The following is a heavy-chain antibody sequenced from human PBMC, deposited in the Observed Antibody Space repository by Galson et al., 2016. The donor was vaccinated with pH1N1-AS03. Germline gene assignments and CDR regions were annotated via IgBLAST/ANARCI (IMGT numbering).Heavy chain of an antibody. V-gene: IGHV1-18*04. Sequence: VKVSCKASGYTFTSYGLSWLRQAPGQGLEWMGWISPFNDDTKYVEKFQDRVTMTSDISARIAYMELRNLRSDDTAMYYCAREYSALEMWGQGTMVAVSS. CDR2: ISPFNDDT. D-gene: IGHD2-15*01. CDR3: AREYSALEM. J-gene: IGHJ3*02. CDR1: GYTFTSYG.